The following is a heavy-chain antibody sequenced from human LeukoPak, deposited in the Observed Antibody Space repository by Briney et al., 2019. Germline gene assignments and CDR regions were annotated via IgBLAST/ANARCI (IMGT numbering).Heavy chain of an antibody. CDR1: GYTFTGYY. CDR3: ARDAGGRRGRDSY. CDR2: INPNSGGT. D-gene: IGHD2-15*01. V-gene: IGHV1-2*02. Sequence: ASVKVSCKASGYTFTGYYMHWVRQAPGQGLEWMGWINPNSGGTNYAQKFQGRVTMTRDTSISTAYMELSRLRSDDTAVYYCARDAGGRRGRDSYWGQGTLVTVSS. J-gene: IGHJ4*02.